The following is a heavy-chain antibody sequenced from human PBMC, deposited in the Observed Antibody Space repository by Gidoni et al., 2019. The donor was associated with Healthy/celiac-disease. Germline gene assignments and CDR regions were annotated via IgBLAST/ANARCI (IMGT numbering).Heavy chain of an antibody. CDR1: GFTFSSYS. CDR3: ARDSVVITTAAFDI. J-gene: IGHJ3*02. CDR2: ISSSSSYI. V-gene: IGHV3-21*01. D-gene: IGHD3-22*01. Sequence: ELPLVESGGGLVKPGGSLRLPRPPSGFTFSSYSMNWVPQSPGKGLEWVSSISSSSSYIYYADSVKGRFTISRDNAKKSLYLQMNSLRAEDTAVYYCARDSVVITTAAFDIWGQGTMVTVSS.